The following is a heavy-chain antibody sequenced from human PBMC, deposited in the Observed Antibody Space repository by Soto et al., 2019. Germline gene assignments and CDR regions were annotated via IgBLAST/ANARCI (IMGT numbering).Heavy chain of an antibody. V-gene: IGHV4-30-4*01. D-gene: IGHD3-10*01. J-gene: IGHJ4*02. CDR3: ARTLRRGSPFDY. CDR2: IYYSGST. CDR1: GGSISSDDYY. Sequence: QVQLQESGPGLVKPSQTLSLTCTVSGGSISSDDYYWSWIRQPPGKGLECIGYIYYSGSTYYNPSLKSRVTIAVDTSKNHSSVKLSSVTAADTAVYYCARTLRRGSPFDYWGQGTLVTVSS.